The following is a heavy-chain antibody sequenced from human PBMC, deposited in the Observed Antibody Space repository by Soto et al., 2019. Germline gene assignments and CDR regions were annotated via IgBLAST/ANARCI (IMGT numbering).Heavy chain of an antibody. CDR1: GFSLSTSRVG. J-gene: IGHJ4*02. D-gene: IGHD1-26*01. CDR3: AHFYGGRSLY. V-gene: IGHV2-5*02. Sequence: QITLKESGPTLVQPTKTLTLTCTFSGFSLSTSRVGVGWIRQPPGKALEWLAVIYWDDAKTYRPSLKSRLTITKDTAKIQVALTLTYMDTVDTAAYSCAHFYGGRSLYWVQGTMVTVSS. CDR2: IYWDDAK.